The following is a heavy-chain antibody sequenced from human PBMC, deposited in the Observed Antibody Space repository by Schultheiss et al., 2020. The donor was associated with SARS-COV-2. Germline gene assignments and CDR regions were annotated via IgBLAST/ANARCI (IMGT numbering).Heavy chain of an antibody. Sequence: SETLSLTCAVYGGSFSGYYWSWIRQPPGKGLEWIGEINHSGSTNYNPSLKSRVTISVDTSKNQFSLKLSSVTAADTAVYYCARIWGFDWFDPWGQGTLVTVSS. CDR3: ARIWGFDWFDP. D-gene: IGHD3-16*01. J-gene: IGHJ5*02. CDR1: GGSFSGYY. V-gene: IGHV4-34*01. CDR2: INHSGST.